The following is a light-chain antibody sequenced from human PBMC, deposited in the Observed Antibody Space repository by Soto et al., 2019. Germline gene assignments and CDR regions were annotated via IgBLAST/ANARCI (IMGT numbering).Light chain of an antibody. CDR1: SSDVGGYNF. CDR3: SSYTSSNTLV. Sequence: QSALTQPASVSGSPGQSITISCTGTSSDVGGYNFVSWYQQHPGKAPKLMIYEVNKRPSGVSNRFSGSKSANTASLTISGLQAEDEADDYCSSYTSSNTLVFGGGTKVTVL. V-gene: IGLV2-14*01. J-gene: IGLJ3*02. CDR2: EVN.